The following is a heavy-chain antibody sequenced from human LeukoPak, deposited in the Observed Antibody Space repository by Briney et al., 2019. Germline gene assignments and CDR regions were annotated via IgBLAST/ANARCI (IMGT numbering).Heavy chain of an antibody. CDR3: AKDAVYGSGSADY. CDR2: ISGSGYST. D-gene: IGHD3-10*01. CDR1: GFTFRSYP. Sequence: GGSLRLSCAASGFTFRSYPMSWVRQAPGKGLEWVSTISGSGYSTDYADSARGRFTISRDNAKSTLYLQMNSLGAEDTAVYYCAKDAVYGSGSADYWGQGALVTVSS. J-gene: IGHJ4*02. V-gene: IGHV3-23*01.